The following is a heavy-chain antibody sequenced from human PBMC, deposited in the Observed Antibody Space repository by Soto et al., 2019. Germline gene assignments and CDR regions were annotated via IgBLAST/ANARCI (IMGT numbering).Heavy chain of an antibody. CDR2: IIPILGIA. V-gene: IGHV1-69*08. CDR1: GGTFSSYT. CDR3: ARDRGSSYYYGMDV. Sequence: QVQLVQSGAEVKKPGSSVKVSCKASGGTFSSYTISWVRQAPGQGLEWMGRIIPILGIANYAQKFQGRVTITAEKSMSTAYMELSSLRSEDTAVYYCARDRGSSYYYGMDVWGQGTTVTVSS. J-gene: IGHJ6*02. D-gene: IGHD3-16*01.